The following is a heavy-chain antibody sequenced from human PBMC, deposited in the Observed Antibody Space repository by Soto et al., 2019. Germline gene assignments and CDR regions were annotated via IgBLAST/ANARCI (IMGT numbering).Heavy chain of an antibody. D-gene: IGHD3-3*01. J-gene: IGHJ6*02. CDR3: AKDPLRYDFWSGYPVRATYYYYGMDV. CDR2: ISYDGSNK. CDR1: GFTFSSYG. Sequence: VGSLRLSCAASGFTFSSYGMHWVRQAPGKGLEWVAVISYDGSNKYYADSVKGRFTISRDNSKNTLYLQMNSLRAEDTAVYYCAKDPLRYDFWSGYPVRATYYYYGMDVWGQGTTVT. V-gene: IGHV3-30*18.